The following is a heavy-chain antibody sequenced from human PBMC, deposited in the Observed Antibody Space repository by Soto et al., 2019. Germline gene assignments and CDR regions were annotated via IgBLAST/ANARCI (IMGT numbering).Heavy chain of an antibody. CDR2: MQPNSGET. J-gene: IGHJ5*02. CDR1: GYTFTDHY. D-gene: IGHD3-3*01. V-gene: IGHV1-2*02. CDR3: ARTPRRSFGVVKWFDP. Sequence: AAMKVSCKASGYTFTDHYINWVRQAPGHAPGYMGAMQPNSGETKYVERFQGRVTMTRDTSIRPAYLELRRLTSDDTAVYYCARTPRRSFGVVKWFDPWGQGTPVTVSS.